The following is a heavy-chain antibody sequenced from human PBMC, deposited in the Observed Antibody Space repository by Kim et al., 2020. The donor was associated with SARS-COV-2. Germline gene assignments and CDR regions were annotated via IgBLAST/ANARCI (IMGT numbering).Heavy chain of an antibody. V-gene: IGHV1-2*06. CDR2: IDPKSGGT. J-gene: IGHJ4*02. CDR1: GYSFTGYY. D-gene: IGHD3-3*01. Sequence: ASVKVSCKTSGYSFTGYYIQWVRQAPGQGLEWMGRIDPKSGGTIYSQKLQGRVTMTRDTSTNTAYMDLNSLTSDDTAVYYCARDARVSADYWGQGTGVTV. CDR3: ARDARVSADY.